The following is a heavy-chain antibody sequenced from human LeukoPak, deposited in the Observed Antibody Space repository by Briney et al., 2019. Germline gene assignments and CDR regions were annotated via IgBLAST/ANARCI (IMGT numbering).Heavy chain of an antibody. CDR3: ARGLWFGELWYFDY. J-gene: IGHJ4*02. CDR2: INPNSGNT. D-gene: IGHD3-10*01. V-gene: IGHV1-8*03. CDR1: GYTFTGYY. Sequence: ASVKVSCKASGYTFTGYYIHWVRQAPGQGLEWMGWINPNSGNTGYAQKFQGRVTITRNTSISTAYMELSSLRSEDTAVYYCARGLWFGELWYFDYWCQGTLVTVSS.